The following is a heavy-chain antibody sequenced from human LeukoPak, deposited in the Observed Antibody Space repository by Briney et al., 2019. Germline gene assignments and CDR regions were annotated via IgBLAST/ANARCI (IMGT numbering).Heavy chain of an antibody. D-gene: IGHD3-10*01. V-gene: IGHV3-30*18. Sequence: RSLRLSCTASGFTFSIYGTHWVRQAPGKGLEWVAVIANDAKTTYYADSVKGRFTISRDNSKNTLYLQMNSLRAEDTAVYYCTKEGLPSGSSWSAWFDPWGQGTLVTVSS. CDR3: TKEGLPSGSSWSAWFDP. J-gene: IGHJ5*02. CDR1: GFTFSIYG. CDR2: IANDAKTT.